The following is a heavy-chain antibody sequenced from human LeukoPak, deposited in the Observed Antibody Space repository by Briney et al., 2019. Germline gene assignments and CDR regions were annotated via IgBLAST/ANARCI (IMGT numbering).Heavy chain of an antibody. Sequence: SQTLSLTCTVSGGSISSGGYYWSWIRQHPGKGLEWIGYIYYSGSTYYNPSLKSRVTISVDTSKNQFSLKLSSVTAADTAVYYRACRYYEMYYFDYWGQGTLVTVSS. V-gene: IGHV4-31*03. D-gene: IGHD3-22*01. CDR3: ACRYYEMYYFDY. CDR1: GGSISSGGYY. J-gene: IGHJ4*02. CDR2: IYYSGST.